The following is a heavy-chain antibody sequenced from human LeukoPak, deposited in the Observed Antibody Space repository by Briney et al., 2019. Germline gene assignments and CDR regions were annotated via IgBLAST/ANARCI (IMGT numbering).Heavy chain of an antibody. D-gene: IGHD6-19*01. V-gene: IGHV3-21*01. J-gene: IGHJ4*02. Sequence: GGSLRLSCAASGFTVGTNSMSWVRQAPGKGLEWVSSISSSSSYIYYADSVKGRFTISRDNAKNSLYLQMNSLRAEDTAVYYCARDPRIAVAAHFDYWGQGTLVTVSS. CDR1: GFTVGTNS. CDR3: ARDPRIAVAAHFDY. CDR2: ISSSSSYI.